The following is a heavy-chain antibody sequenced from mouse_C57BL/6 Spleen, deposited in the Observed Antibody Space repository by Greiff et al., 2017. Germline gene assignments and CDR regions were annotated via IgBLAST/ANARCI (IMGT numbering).Heavy chain of an antibody. CDR3: ARDGNSAWFAY. CDR2: IYPGDGDT. J-gene: IGHJ3*01. V-gene: IGHV1-82*01. Sequence: QVQLQQSGPELVKPGALVKISCKASGYAFSSSWMNWVKQRPGKGLEWIGRIYPGDGDTNYNGKFKGKATLTADKSSSTAYMQLSSLTSEDSAVYFCARDGNSAWFAYWGQGTLVTVSA. CDR1: GYAFSSSW. D-gene: IGHD2-1*01.